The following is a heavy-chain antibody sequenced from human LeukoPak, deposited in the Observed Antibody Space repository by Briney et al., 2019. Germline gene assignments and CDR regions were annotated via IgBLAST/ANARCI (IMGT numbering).Heavy chain of an antibody. CDR3: ARQTATGTDS. CDR2: INSDGSIT. V-gene: IGHV3-74*01. CDR1: GFTFSSYW. D-gene: IGHD6-13*01. Sequence: KPGGSLRLSCAASGFTFSSYWMHWVRQAPGKGLAWVSRINSDGSITSYADSVRGRLTISRDNAKNALYLQMNSLRAEDTAVYYCARQTATGTDSWGQGTLVTVSS. J-gene: IGHJ4*02.